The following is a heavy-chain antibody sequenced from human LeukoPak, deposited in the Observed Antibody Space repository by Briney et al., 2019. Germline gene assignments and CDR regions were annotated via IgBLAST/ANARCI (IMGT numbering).Heavy chain of an antibody. CDR1: GYTFTSYG. D-gene: IGHD1-1*01. V-gene: IGHV1-18*01. CDR3: ARGTTGFTPNERSIYYYYYMDV. CDR2: ISAYNGNT. Sequence: ASVKVSCKASGYTFTSYGISWVRQAPGQGLEWMGWISAYNGNTNYAQKLQGRVTMTTDTSTSTAYMELRSLRSDDTAVYYCARGTTGFTPNERSIYYYYYMDVWGKGTTVTVSS. J-gene: IGHJ6*03.